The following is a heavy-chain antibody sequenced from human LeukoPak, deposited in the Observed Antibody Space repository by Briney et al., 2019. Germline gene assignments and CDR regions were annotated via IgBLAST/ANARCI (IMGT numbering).Heavy chain of an antibody. CDR3: AKAKYGGNSPYFDY. CDR2: ISGTGAST. CDR1: GFTFKNYG. V-gene: IGHV3-23*01. J-gene: IGHJ4*02. D-gene: IGHD4-23*01. Sequence: PGVSLRLSCAASGFTFKNYGMSWVRQAPGKGLEWVSDISGTGASTYYADSVRGRFTISRDNSKNTLYLQMNSLRAEDTAVYYCAKAKYGGNSPYFDYWGQGTLVTVSS.